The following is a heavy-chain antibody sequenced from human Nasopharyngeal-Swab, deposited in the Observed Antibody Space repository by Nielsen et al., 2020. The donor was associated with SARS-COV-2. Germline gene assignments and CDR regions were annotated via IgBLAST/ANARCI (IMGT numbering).Heavy chain of an antibody. V-gene: IGHV3-21*01. J-gene: IGHJ6*02. CDR1: GFTFSSYS. D-gene: IGHD6-13*01. CDR3: ARDPPEKISSSWYRYYYYGMDV. CDR2: ISSSSSYI. Sequence: GSLRLSCAASGFTFSSYSMNWVRQAPGKGLEWVSSISSSSSYIYYADSVRGRFTISRDNAKNSLYLQMNSLRAEDTAVYYCARDPPEKISSSWYRYYYYGMDVWGQGTTVTVSS.